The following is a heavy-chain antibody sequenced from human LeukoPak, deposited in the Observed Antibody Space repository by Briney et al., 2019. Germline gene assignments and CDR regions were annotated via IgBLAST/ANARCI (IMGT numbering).Heavy chain of an antibody. CDR3: ARVYCSGGICHFDY. D-gene: IGHD2-15*01. J-gene: IGHJ4*02. Sequence: SGGSLRLSCAASGFTVSSNYMSWVRQAPGKGLEWVSVIYSGGSTYYADSVKGRFTISRDNSKNTLYLQMNSLRAEDTAVYYCARVYCSGGICHFDYWGQGTLVIVSS. CDR2: IYSGGST. CDR1: GFTVSSNY. V-gene: IGHV3-66*01.